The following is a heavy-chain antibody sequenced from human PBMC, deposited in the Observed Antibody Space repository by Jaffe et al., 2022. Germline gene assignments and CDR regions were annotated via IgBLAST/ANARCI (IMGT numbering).Heavy chain of an antibody. D-gene: IGHD2-15*01. V-gene: IGHV1-2*06. J-gene: IGHJ4*02. CDR1: GYTFTGYY. CDR2: INPNSGGT. Sequence: QVQLVQSGAEVKKPGASVKVSCKASGYTFTGYYMHWVRQAPGQGLEWMGRINPNSGGTNYAQKFQGRVTMTRDTSISTAYMELSRLRSDDTAVYYCARDWPRVVVVAATRDDYWGQGTLVTVSS. CDR3: ARDWPRVVVVAATRDDY.